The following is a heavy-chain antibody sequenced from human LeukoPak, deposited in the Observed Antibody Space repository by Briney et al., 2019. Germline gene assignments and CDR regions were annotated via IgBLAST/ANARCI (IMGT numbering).Heavy chain of an antibody. V-gene: IGHV3-30*18. CDR1: VFTVSSYG. Sequence: PGGSLRLSCAASVFTVSSYGMHWVRQAPGKGLEWEAVISYDGSNKYYADSVKGRFTISRDNSKNTLYLQMNSLRAEDTAVYYCAKALRYFDWLLYGDYWGQGTLVTVSS. D-gene: IGHD3-9*01. J-gene: IGHJ4*02. CDR2: ISYDGSNK. CDR3: AKALRYFDWLLYGDY.